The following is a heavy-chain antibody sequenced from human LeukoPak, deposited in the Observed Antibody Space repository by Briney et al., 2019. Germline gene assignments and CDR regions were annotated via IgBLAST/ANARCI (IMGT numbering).Heavy chain of an antibody. CDR2: IDPNSDNI. D-gene: IGHD5-18*01. V-gene: IGHV1-2*02. CDR3: AGSAYNYGYVYFDH. J-gene: IGHJ4*02. CDR1: GYTFTGCF. Sequence: VASVKVSCKASGYTFTGCFIHYVRQAPGQGLEWMGWIDPNSDNIRYSETFKDRVTMTRDTSTNTAYMELSWLRSDDTAVYYCAGSAYNYGYVYFDHWGQGTLVIVSS.